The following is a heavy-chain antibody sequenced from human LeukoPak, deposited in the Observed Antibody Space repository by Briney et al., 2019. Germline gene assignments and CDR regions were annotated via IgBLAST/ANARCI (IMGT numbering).Heavy chain of an antibody. V-gene: IGHV1-2*06. J-gene: IGHJ4*02. CDR3: ARDYYGSGSYSSWYFDY. Sequence: ASVRVSCKASGYTFTGYYMHWVRQAPGQGLEWMGRINPNSGGTNYAQKFQGRVTMTRDTPISTAYMELSRLRSDDTAVYYCARDYYGSGSYSSWYFDYWGRGTLVTVSS. D-gene: IGHD3-10*01. CDR1: GYTFTGYY. CDR2: INPNSGGT.